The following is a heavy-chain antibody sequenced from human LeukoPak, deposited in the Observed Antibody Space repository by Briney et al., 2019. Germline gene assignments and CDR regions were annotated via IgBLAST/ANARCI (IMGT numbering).Heavy chain of an antibody. D-gene: IGHD3-10*01. Sequence: SETLSLTCIVSGGSNCGWIRQPPGKGLEWIGNIYYSGSTYYNPSLKSRVTMSVDTSKNQFSLRVSSVTAADTAVYYCAALTYYGSGSYYNWFDPWGQGTLVTVSS. CDR3: AALTYYGSGSYYNWFDP. J-gene: IGHJ5*02. CDR2: IYYSGST. CDR1: GGSN. V-gene: IGHV4-59*04.